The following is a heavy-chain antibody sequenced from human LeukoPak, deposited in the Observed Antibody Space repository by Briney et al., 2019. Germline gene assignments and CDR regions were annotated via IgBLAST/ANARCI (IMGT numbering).Heavy chain of an antibody. CDR1: GFTFSSYA. V-gene: IGHV3-23*01. CDR3: AKDTGDYTYYYYYGMDV. CDR2: ISGSGGST. J-gene: IGHJ6*02. D-gene: IGHD4-17*01. Sequence: GGSLRLSCAASGFTFSSYAMSWVRQAPGKGLEWVSAISGSGGSTYYADSVKGRFTISRDNSKNTLYLQMNSLRAEDTAVYYRAKDTGDYTYYYYYGMDVWGQGTTVTVSS.